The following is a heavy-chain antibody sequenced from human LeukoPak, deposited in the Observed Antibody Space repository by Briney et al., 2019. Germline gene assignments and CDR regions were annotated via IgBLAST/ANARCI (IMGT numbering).Heavy chain of an antibody. J-gene: IGHJ4*02. CDR1: GFTFSSYA. Sequence: GSLRLSCAASGFTFSSYAMSWVRQAPGKGLEWVSAISGSGGSTYYADSVKGRFTISRDNSKNTLYLQMNSLRAEDTAVYYCAKDRVMITFGGVIDLDYWGQGTLVTVSS. D-gene: IGHD3-16*02. V-gene: IGHV3-23*01. CDR2: ISGSGGST. CDR3: AKDRVMITFGGVIDLDY.